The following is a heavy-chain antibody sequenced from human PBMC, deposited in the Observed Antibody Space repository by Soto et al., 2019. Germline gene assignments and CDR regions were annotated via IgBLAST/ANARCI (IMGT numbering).Heavy chain of an antibody. CDR1: GGSISDYY. CDR2: MYDSGST. V-gene: IGHV4-4*09. D-gene: IGHD3-10*01. Sequence: QVQLQESGPGLVKPSETLSLTCTVSGGSISDYYWSWIRQPPGKGLEWIGYMYDSGSTRYNPFLNSRVTISVDTSKNQFSLNLRSVTAADTAVYYCARNMAYWGQGTLVTVSS. J-gene: IGHJ4*02. CDR3: ARNMAY.